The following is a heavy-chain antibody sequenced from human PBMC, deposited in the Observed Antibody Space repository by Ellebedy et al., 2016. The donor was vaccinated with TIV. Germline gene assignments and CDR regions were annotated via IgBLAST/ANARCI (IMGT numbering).Heavy chain of an antibody. CDR1: GLSVTNDD. CDR3: ARDPQYYFDY. J-gene: IGHJ4*02. V-gene: IGHV3-33*08. CDR2: LCYGGDNA. Sequence: GESLKISCAASGLSVTNDDMNWVRQAPGKGLEWVAVLCYGGDNAYYADSVKGRFTISRDNAKNSLYLQMNSLRAEDTAVYYCARDPQYYFDYWGQGTLVTVSS.